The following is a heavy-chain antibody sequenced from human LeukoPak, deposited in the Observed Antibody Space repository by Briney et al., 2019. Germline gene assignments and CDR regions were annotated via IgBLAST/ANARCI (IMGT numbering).Heavy chain of an antibody. D-gene: IGHD2-2*01. J-gene: IGHJ4*02. V-gene: IGHV4-59*01. Sequence: SETLSLTFTGSGGPLHSYYWNWIRQPPGKGLEWIGYIYYTESTEYHPSLKSRVTISLHTPKNQFSLNPTSVPAADTAGYYFPRVYQSAEYYFDYWGQGNLVSVSS. CDR2: IYYTEST. CDR1: GGPLHSYY. CDR3: PRVYQSAEYYFDY.